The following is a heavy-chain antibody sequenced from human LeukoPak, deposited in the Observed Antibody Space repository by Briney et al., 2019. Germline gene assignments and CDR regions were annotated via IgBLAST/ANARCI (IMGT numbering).Heavy chain of an antibody. V-gene: IGHV3-43*02. D-gene: IGHD4-17*01. CDR2: ISGDGGRT. CDR3: AKGDYGDYAGWFDP. J-gene: IGHJ5*02. CDR1: GFTFDDYA. Sequence: GGSLRLSCAASGFTFDDYAMLWVRQAPGKGLEWVSLISGDGGRTYYAGSVRGRFTTSRDNSKNSLYMQMNSLRTEDTALYYCAKGDYGDYAGWFDPWGQGTLVTVSS.